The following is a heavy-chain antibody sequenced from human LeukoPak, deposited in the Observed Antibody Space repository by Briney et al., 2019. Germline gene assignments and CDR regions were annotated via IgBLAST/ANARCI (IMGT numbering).Heavy chain of an antibody. Sequence: ASETLSLTCTVSDGSISNYYWSWIRQPPGKGLEWMGYIYYSGTTNLTNYDPSLKSRVTILVDTAKNQVSLKLTSVAAADTAVYYCARDLTPFGDFYMDVWGKGTTVTISS. V-gene: IGHV4-59*01. CDR2: IYYSGTTNLT. CDR3: ARDLTPFGDFYMDV. D-gene: IGHD3-16*01. J-gene: IGHJ6*03. CDR1: DGSISNYY.